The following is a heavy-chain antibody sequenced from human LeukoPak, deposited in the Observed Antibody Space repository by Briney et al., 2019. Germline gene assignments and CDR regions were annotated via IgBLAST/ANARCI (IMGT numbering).Heavy chain of an antibody. CDR2: ISYDGSNK. CDR1: GFTFSSYA. CDR3: ARGLFGRYFDWLLKSYYFDY. D-gene: IGHD3-9*01. Sequence: GGSLRLSCAASGFTFSSYAMHWVRQAPGKGLEWVAVISYDGSNKYYADSVKGRFTISRDNSKNTLYLQMYSLRAEDTAVYYCARGLFGRYFDWLLKSYYFDYWGQGTLVTVSS. V-gene: IGHV3-30*04. J-gene: IGHJ4*02.